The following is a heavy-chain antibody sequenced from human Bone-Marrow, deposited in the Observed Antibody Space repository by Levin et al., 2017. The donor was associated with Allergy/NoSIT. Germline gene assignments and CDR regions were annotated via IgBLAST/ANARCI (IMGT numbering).Heavy chain of an antibody. J-gene: IGHJ4*02. V-gene: IGHV3-72*01. CDR3: VRDLAYGGNIRFDY. CDR2: SRNRANGYTT. Sequence: LSLTCAASGFPFSEHYFDWVRQAPGKGLEWVGRSRNRANGYTTDYAASVEGRFTISRDDSTNSLYLQMNSLRIDDTAVYYCVRDLAYGGNIRFDYWGQGTLVTVSS. CDR1: GFPFSEHY. D-gene: IGHD4-23*01.